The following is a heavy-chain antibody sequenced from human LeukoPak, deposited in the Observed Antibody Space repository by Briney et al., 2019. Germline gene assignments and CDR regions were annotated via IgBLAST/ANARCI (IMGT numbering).Heavy chain of an antibody. CDR3: AKGSPHYYYYYYMDV. CDR2: ISGSGGST. J-gene: IGHJ6*03. CDR1: GFTFSSYA. Sequence: GGSLRLSCAASGFTFSSYAMSWVRQAPGEGLEWVSAISGSGGSTYYADSVKGRFTISRDNSKNTLYLQMNSLRAEDTAVYYCAKGSPHYYYYYYMDVWGKGTTVTVSS. V-gene: IGHV3-23*01.